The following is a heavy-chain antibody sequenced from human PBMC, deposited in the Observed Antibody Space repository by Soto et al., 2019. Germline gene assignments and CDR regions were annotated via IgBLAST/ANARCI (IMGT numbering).Heavy chain of an antibody. CDR2: IYGGGST. D-gene: IGHD6-19*01. V-gene: IGHV3-53*01. J-gene: IGHJ4*02. CDR3: VQTTGWPGFDF. CDR1: GFAVSSKY. Sequence: EVQLVESGGGLIQPGGSLRLSCAASGFAVSSKYMTWVRQAPGKGLEWVSVIYGGGSTYYADSVKGRFTISRDTSKNTLYLQMNSLRADDTAVYYCVQTTGWPGFDFWGPGTLVTVSS.